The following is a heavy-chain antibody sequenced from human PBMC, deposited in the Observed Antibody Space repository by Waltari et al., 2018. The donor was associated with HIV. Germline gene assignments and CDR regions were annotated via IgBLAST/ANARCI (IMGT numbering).Heavy chain of an antibody. CDR1: GFTFSDYG. Sequence: QVQLVESGGGVVQPGTSLRLSCAASGFTFSDYGLHWVRQAPGKGLEWVAVISYDGNNRNHADSVKGRFSISRDNSKNTLYLQMNSLRVEDTAVYYCARGMGYGGSAEGFDYWGQGTLVTVSS. CDR2: ISYDGNNR. D-gene: IGHD5-18*01. J-gene: IGHJ4*02. CDR3: ARGMGYGGSAEGFDY. V-gene: IGHV3-30*03.